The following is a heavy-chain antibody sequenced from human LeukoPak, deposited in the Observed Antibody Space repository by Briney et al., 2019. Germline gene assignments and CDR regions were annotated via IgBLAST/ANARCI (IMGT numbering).Heavy chain of an antibody. CDR1: GGSMNDYY. CDR3: AKGMMPDWFDP. CDR2: TFDIGNT. Sequence: SETLSLTCTVSGGSMNDYYWTWVRQPPGRGLEWIGYTFDIGNTNYNPSLKSRVTISLDTSKNQFSLRLDSVTAADTAVYYCAKGMMPDWFDPWGQGTLVTVSS. V-gene: IGHV4-59*01. D-gene: IGHD2-2*01. J-gene: IGHJ5*02.